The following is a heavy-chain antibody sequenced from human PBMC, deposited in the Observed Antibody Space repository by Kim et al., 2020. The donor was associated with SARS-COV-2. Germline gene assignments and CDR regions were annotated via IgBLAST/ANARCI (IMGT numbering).Heavy chain of an antibody. CDR1: GFTFSIYG. J-gene: IGHJ4*02. CDR3: ARGSIAAAGILSFFDY. CDR2: IWYDGSNK. Sequence: GGSLRLSCAASGFTFSIYGMHWVRQAPGKGLEWVAVIWYDGSNKYYADSVKGRFTISRDNSKNTLYLQMNSLRAEDTAVYYCARGSIAAAGILSFFDYWGQGTLVTVSS. D-gene: IGHD6-13*01. V-gene: IGHV3-33*01.